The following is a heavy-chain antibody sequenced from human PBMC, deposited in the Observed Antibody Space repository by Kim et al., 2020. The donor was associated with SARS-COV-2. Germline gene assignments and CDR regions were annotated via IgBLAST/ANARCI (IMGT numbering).Heavy chain of an antibody. J-gene: IGHJ4*02. CDR3: EAVAGGVWTQLYYFDY. V-gene: IGHV3-15*01. CDR2: IKSKTDGGTT. D-gene: IGHD6-19*01. Sequence: GGSLRLSCAASGFTFSNAWMSWVRQAPGKGLEWVGRIKSKTDGGTTDYAAPVKGRFTISRDDSKNTLYLQMNSLKTEDTAVYYCEAVAGGVWTQLYYFDYWGQGTLVTVSS. CDR1: GFTFSNAW.